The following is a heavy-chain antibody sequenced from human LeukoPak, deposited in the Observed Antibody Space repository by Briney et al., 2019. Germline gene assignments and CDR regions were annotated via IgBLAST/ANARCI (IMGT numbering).Heavy chain of an antibody. CDR3: ARGGEPDCIGGSCYPGKDYFDY. V-gene: IGHV4-59*01. CDR1: GVSFSSYY. Sequence: SETLCLTCTVSGVSFSSYYWSWIRQPPGKGLEWIWYIYYSGSTNFNPSLMSRVNISVETSKNQFSLKLSSVTAADTAVYYCARGGEPDCIGGSCYPGKDYFDYRGQGTLVTVSS. CDR2: IYYSGST. D-gene: IGHD2-15*01. J-gene: IGHJ4*02.